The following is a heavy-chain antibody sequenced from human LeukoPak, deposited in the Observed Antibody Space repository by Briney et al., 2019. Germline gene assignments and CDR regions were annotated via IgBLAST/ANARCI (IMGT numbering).Heavy chain of an antibody. Sequence: GGSLRLSCVASGFTFSSYWMSWVRQAPGKGLEWVANIKEDGSEKYYVDSVKGRFTISRDNAKNSLYLQMNSLRAEDTAVYYCASGGGCSSTSCYLGLDYYYYYYMDVWGKGTTVTVSS. D-gene: IGHD2-2*01. CDR3: ASGGGCSSTSCYLGLDYYYYYYMDV. J-gene: IGHJ6*03. V-gene: IGHV3-7*01. CDR1: GFTFSSYW. CDR2: IKEDGSEK.